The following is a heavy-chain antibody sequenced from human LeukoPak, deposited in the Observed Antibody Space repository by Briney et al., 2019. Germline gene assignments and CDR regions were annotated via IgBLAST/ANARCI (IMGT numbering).Heavy chain of an antibody. V-gene: IGHV1-46*01. D-gene: IGHD4-11*01. CDR2: INPSGGST. CDR1: GYTFTSYY. J-gene: IGHJ5*02. CDR3: ARDAGRGTVMMFWFDP. Sequence: ASVKVSCKASGYTFTSYYMHWVRQAPGQGLEWMGIINPSGGSTSYAQKFQGRVTMTRDTSTSTVYMELSSLRSEDTAVYYCARDAGRGTVMMFWFDPWGQGTLVTVSS.